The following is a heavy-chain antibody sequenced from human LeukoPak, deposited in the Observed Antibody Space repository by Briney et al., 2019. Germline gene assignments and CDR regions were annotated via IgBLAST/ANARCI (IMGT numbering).Heavy chain of an antibody. V-gene: IGHV4-4*07. Sequence: SETLSLTCTVSGGSIGSYYWSWIRQPAGKGLEWIGRIYTSGSTNYNPSLRSRVTMSVDTSKNQFSLKLSSVTAADTAVYYCAREWHPPIRGYSYGSLVADSWGQGTLVTVSS. CDR1: GGSIGSYY. CDR3: AREWHPPIRGYSYGSLVADS. J-gene: IGHJ5*01. CDR2: IYTSGST. D-gene: IGHD5-18*01.